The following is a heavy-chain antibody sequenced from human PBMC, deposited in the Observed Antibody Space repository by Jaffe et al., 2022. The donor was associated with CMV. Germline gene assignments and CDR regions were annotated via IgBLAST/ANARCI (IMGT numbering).Heavy chain of an antibody. V-gene: IGHV1-8*01. CDR1: GYTFTSYD. J-gene: IGHJ3*02. D-gene: IGHD3-22*01. CDR2: MNPNSGNT. CDR3: ARVAGRGVVVVQYAFDI. Sequence: QVQLVQSGAEVKKPGASVKVSCKASGYTFTSYDINWVRQATGQGLEWMGWMNPNSGNTGYAQKFQGRVTMTRNTSISTAYMELSSLRSEDTAVYYCARVAGRGVVVVQYAFDIWGQGTMVTVSS.